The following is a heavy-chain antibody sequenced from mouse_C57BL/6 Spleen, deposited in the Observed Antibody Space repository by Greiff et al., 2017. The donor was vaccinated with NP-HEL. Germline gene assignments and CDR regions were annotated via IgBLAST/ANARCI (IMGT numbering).Heavy chain of an antibody. J-gene: IGHJ2*01. Sequence: QVQLQQSGPELVKPGASVKISCKASGYAFSSSWMNWVKQRPGKGLEWFGRFNPGEGVTNYMGRFKGKATLTADKSSSTAYMQLSSLTSEDSAVYFCAMGDYYGSSVDYWGQGTTLTVSS. CDR2: FNPGEGVT. CDR1: GYAFSSSW. V-gene: IGHV1-82*01. CDR3: AMGDYYGSSVDY. D-gene: IGHD1-1*01.